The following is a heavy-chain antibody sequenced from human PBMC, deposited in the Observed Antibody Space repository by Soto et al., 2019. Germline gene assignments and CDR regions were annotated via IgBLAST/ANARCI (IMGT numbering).Heavy chain of an antibody. J-gene: IGHJ4*02. D-gene: IGHD2-15*01. CDR3: ARELQGLYYFDY. CDR2: INAGNGNT. CDR1: GYTFISYA. Sequence: GPSVKVSCKASGYTFISYAIHWVRQAPGQRLEWMGRINAGNGNTKYSQKFQGRVTITRDTSASTAYMELTSLRSEDTAVYYCARELQGLYYFDYWGQGTLVTVSS. V-gene: IGHV1-3*01.